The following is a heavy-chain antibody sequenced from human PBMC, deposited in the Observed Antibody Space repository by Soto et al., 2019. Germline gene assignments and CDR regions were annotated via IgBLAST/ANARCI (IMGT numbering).Heavy chain of an antibody. Sequence: QVQLVQSGAEVKKPGSSVKDSCKASGGTFSSFAISWVRQAPGQGLEWMGGIIPGFATTDYAQKFQGRVTITADESTTTAYMELNNLRSDDTAVYYCGDPGWNALYWGQGTLVTVSS. V-gene: IGHV1-69*01. CDR3: GDPGWNALY. J-gene: IGHJ4*02. CDR2: IIPGFATT. CDR1: GGTFSSFA. D-gene: IGHD1-1*01.